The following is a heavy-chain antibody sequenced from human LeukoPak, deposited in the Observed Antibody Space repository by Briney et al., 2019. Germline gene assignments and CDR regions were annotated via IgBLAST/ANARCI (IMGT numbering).Heavy chain of an antibody. CDR2: LSDGGTRI. CDR1: GFTFRNYG. J-gene: IGHJ4*02. V-gene: IGHV3-23*01. D-gene: IGHD1-26*01. Sequence: GGSLRLSCIASGFTFRNYGMSWVRQAPGKGLEWVSGLSDGGTRIFYADSVKGRFTVSRDNSKNSLYLQMNSLRAEDTAVYYCARDRGSYSTRLFDYWGQGTLVTVSS. CDR3: ARDRGSYSTRLFDY.